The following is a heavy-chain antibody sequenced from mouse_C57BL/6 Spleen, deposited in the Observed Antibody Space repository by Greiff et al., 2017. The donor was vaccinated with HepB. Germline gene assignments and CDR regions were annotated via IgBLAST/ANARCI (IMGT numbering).Heavy chain of an antibody. CDR1: GYTFTSYW. J-gene: IGHJ4*01. V-gene: IGHV1-50*01. D-gene: IGHD1-1*01. Sequence: QVQLQQSGAELVKPGASVKLSCKASGYTFTSYWMQWVKQRPGQGLEWIGEIDPSDSNTNYNQKFKGKATLTVDTSSSTAYMQLSSLTSEDSAVYDCARKNCYGSSYAMDYWGQGTAVTVSS. CDR2: IDPSDSNT. CDR3: ARKNCYGSSYAMDY.